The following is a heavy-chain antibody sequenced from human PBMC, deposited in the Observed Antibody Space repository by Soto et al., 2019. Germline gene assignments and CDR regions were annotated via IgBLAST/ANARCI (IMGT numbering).Heavy chain of an antibody. V-gene: IGHV1-18*01. CDR3: ARGKDFGVASPSKTNWFDP. D-gene: IGHD3-3*01. J-gene: IGHJ5*01. CDR1: GYTFTNYG. CDR2: ISPYNGYT. Sequence: QVQLAQSGAEVKKPGASVKVSCRASGYTFTNYGLSWVRQAPGQGLEWMGWISPYNGYTDYAQKLQDRVTMTTGTSTRTAYMELRSLRSDDTAVYYCARGKDFGVASPSKTNWFDPWGQGTLVTVSS.